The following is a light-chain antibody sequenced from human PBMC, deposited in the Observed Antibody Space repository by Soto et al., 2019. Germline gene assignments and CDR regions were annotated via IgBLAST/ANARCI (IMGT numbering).Light chain of an antibody. CDR2: EVV. Sequence: QSALTQPPSASGSPGQSVTISCTGTNNDIGVYDFVSWYQHHPGKAPRLIIYEVVQRPSGVPDRFSGSKSGNTASLTVSGLQAADEAEYFCKSYAGSNTDVFGSGTKVTVL. CDR3: KSYAGSNTDV. CDR1: NNDIGVYDF. V-gene: IGLV2-8*01. J-gene: IGLJ1*01.